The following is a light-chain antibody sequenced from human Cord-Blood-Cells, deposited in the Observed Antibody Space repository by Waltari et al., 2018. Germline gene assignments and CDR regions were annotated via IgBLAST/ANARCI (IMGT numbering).Light chain of an antibody. V-gene: IGLV2-11*01. CDR1: SRDVGGYNY. CDR3: CSYAGSYTWV. Sequence: QSALTQPRSVSGSPGQSVTISCTGTSRDVGGYNYVSWYQQHPGKAHKLMIYDVSKRPSGVPDRFSGSKSGNTASLTISGLQAEDEADYYCCSYAGSYTWVFGGGTKLTVL. CDR2: DVS. J-gene: IGLJ3*02.